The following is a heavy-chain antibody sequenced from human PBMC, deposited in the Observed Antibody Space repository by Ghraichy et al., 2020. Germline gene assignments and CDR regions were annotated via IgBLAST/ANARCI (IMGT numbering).Heavy chain of an antibody. D-gene: IGHD3-9*01. V-gene: IGHV3-33*01. CDR1: GFIFSSYG. Sequence: GGSLRLSCAASGFIFSSYGMHWVRQAPGKGLEWVAIIWFDGSNKYYADSVKGRFTISRDNSKNTLYLHMNSLRAEDTAVYYCARGGNDILTYYYYGMDVWGQGTTVTVSS. CDR3: ARGGNDILTYYYYGMDV. J-gene: IGHJ6*02. CDR2: IWFDGSNK.